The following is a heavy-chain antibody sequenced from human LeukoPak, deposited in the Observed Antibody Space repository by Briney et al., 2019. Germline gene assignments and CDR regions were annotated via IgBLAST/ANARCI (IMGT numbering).Heavy chain of an antibody. CDR1: GFTFSNYG. V-gene: IGHV3-23*01. CDR3: AKEPTVITRYMDV. D-gene: IGHD4-23*01. CDR2: ISGSGGST. J-gene: IGHJ6*03. Sequence: GGSLGLSCAASGFTFSNYGMSWVRQAPGKGLEWVSGISGSGGSTYYADSVKGRFTVSRDNSKNTLYLQMNSLRAEDTAVYYCAKEPTVITRYMDVWGKGTTVTISS.